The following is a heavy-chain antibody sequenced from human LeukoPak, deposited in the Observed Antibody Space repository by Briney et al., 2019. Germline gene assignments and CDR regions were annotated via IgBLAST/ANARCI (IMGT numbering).Heavy chain of an antibody. CDR2: IYMSGST. Sequence: KPSETLSLTCTVSGVSISRYYWSWSRQPAGKGLEWIGRIYMSGSTTYNPSLKSRVTISIDTYKNQSSLQLSFVTAADTAVYYCARDSGTTGEVKFDPWGPGTLVTVSS. J-gene: IGHJ5*02. D-gene: IGHD3-10*01. CDR3: ARDSGTTGEVKFDP. V-gene: IGHV4-4*07. CDR1: GVSISRYY.